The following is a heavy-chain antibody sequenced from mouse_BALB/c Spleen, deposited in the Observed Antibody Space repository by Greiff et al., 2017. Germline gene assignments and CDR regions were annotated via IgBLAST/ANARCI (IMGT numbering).Heavy chain of an antibody. CDR3: ADGNYLLDY. V-gene: IGHV1-9*01. Sequence: VQLQQSGAELMKPGASVKISCKATGYTFSSYWIEWVKQRPGHGLEWIGGILPGSGSTNYNEKFKGKATFTADTSSNTAYMQLSSLTSEDAAVYYCADGNYLLDYWGQGTTLTVSS. CDR2: ILPGSGST. CDR1: GYTFSSYW. D-gene: IGHD2-1*01. J-gene: IGHJ2*01.